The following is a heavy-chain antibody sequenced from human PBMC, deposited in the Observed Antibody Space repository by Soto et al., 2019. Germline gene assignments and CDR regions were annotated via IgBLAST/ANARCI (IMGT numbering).Heavy chain of an antibody. CDR3: AREAVAGTGYYFDY. J-gene: IGHJ4*02. CDR2: IIPIFGTA. Sequence: GASVKVSCKASGGTFSSYAISWVRQAPGQGLEWMGGIIPIFGTANYAQKFQGRATITADESTSTAYMELSSLRSEDTAVYYCAREAVAGTGYYFDYWGQGTLVTVSS. V-gene: IGHV1-69*13. D-gene: IGHD6-19*01. CDR1: GGTFSSYA.